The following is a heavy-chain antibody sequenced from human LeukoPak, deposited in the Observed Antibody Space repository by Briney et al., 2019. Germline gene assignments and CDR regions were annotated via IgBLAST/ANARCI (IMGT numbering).Heavy chain of an antibody. CDR2: INPNSGGT. J-gene: IGHJ5*02. D-gene: IGHD3-10*01. CDR3: ARGVYYYGSGGEINWFDP. CDR1: GYTFTGYY. V-gene: IGHV1-2*04. Sequence: GASVKVSCKASGYTFTGYYMHWVRQAPGQGLEWMGWINPNSGGTNYAQKFQGWVTMTRDTSISTAYMELSRLRSDDTAVYYCARGVYYYGSGGEINWFDPWGQGTLVTVSS.